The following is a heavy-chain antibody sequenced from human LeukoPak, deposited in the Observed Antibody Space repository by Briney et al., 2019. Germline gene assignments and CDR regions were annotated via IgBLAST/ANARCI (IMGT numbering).Heavy chain of an antibody. Sequence: PSETLSLTCAVYGGSFSGYYWSWIRQPPGKGLEWIGEINHSGSTNYNPSLKSRVTISVDTSKNQFSLKLSSVTAADTAVYYCARHRYQGNYYGSGRSWSDPWGQGTLVTVSS. CDR1: GGSFSGYY. CDR3: ARHRYQGNYYGSGRSWSDP. J-gene: IGHJ5*02. V-gene: IGHV4-34*01. CDR2: INHSGST. D-gene: IGHD3-10*01.